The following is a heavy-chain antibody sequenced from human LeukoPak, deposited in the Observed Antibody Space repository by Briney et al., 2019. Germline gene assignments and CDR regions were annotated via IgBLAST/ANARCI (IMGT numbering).Heavy chain of an antibody. Sequence: GGSLRLSCEVSGLNFNTHAMNWVRQAPGKGLEWVSAVSHSGTDTYYADSVKGRFTISRDNSKNTLYLQMSSLRAVDTALSYCAKAIGGRRLQPYLWGQGTLVTVSS. CDR2: VSHSGTDT. J-gene: IGHJ5*02. CDR3: AKAIGGRRLQPYL. CDR1: GLNFNTHA. V-gene: IGHV3-23*01. D-gene: IGHD5-24*01.